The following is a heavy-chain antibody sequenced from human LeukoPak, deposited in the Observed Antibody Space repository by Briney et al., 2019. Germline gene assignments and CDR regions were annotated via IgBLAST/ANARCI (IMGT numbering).Heavy chain of an antibody. CDR1: GFTFSSYW. Sequence: HPGGSLRLSCAASGFTFSSYWMCWVRQAPGRGREWVAIIKQDGSDKYYVDSVEGRFIISRDNAKNSLYLQMNSLRAEDTAVYYCLTSTRSHRFDYWGQGTLVTVSS. CDR3: LTSTRSHRFDY. J-gene: IGHJ4*02. D-gene: IGHD2-15*01. V-gene: IGHV3-7*01. CDR2: IKQDGSDK.